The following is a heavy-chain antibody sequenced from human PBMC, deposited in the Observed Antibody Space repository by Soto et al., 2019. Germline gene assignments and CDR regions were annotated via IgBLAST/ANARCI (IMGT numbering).Heavy chain of an antibody. CDR3: ARGSVGYSGYVETTVTTIDY. CDR2: ISAYNGNT. J-gene: IGHJ4*02. Sequence: QVQLVQSGAEVKKPGASVKVSCKASGYTFTSYGISWVRQAPGQGLEWMGWISAYNGNTNYAQKLQGRVTMTTDTSTSPAYMELRSLRSDDTAVYYCARGSVGYSGYVETTVTTIDYWGQVTLVTVSS. D-gene: IGHD5-12*01. CDR1: GYTFTSYG. V-gene: IGHV1-18*01.